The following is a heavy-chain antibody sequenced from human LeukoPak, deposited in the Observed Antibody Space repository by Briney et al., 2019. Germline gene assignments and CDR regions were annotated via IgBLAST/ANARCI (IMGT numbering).Heavy chain of an antibody. CDR1: GGTFSSYA. Sequence: RASVKVSCKASGGTFSSYAISWVRQAPGQGLEWMGGIIPIFGTANYAQKFQGRVTITADKSTTTSYMELSSLRSEDTAVYYCARGIGGRSRSQYPHYYYYYMDVWGNGTTVTVSS. CDR3: ARGIGGRSRSQYPHYYYYYMDV. J-gene: IGHJ6*03. V-gene: IGHV1-69*06. D-gene: IGHD3-16*01. CDR2: IIPIFGTA.